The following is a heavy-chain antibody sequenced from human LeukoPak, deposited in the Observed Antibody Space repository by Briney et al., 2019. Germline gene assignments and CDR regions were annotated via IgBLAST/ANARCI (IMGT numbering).Heavy chain of an antibody. J-gene: IGHJ4*02. D-gene: IGHD6-13*01. CDR2: MNPNSGNT. Sequence: ASVKVSCKASGYTFTRYDINWVRQATGQGLEWMGWMNPNSGNTGYAQKFQGRVTMTRNTSISTAYMELSSLRSEDTAVYYCARAGGIAAAGTDWGQGTLVTVSS. V-gene: IGHV1-8*01. CDR3: ARAGGIAAAGTD. CDR1: GYTFTRYD.